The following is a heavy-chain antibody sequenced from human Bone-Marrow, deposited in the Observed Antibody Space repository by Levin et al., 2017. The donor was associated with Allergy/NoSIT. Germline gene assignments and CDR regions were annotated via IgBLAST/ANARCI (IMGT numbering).Heavy chain of an antibody. Sequence: GESLKISCAASGFTVSSNYMSWVRQAPGKGPEWVSVIYSGGSTYYADSVKGRFTISRDNSKNTLYLQMTSLRAEDTAVYYCARGWFGELLSHWGQGTLVTVSS. V-gene: IGHV3-53*01. D-gene: IGHD3-10*01. J-gene: IGHJ4*02. CDR3: ARGWFGELLSH. CDR2: IYSGGST. CDR1: GFTVSSNY.